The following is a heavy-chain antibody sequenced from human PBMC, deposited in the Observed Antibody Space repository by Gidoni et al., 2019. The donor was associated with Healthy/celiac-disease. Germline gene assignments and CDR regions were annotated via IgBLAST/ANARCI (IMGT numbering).Heavy chain of an antibody. Sequence: EVQLVESGGGLIQPGGSLRLSCAASGFTVSSNYMSWVRQAPGKGLEWVSVIYSGGSTYYADSVKGRFTISRDNAKNTLYLQMNSLRAEDTDVYYCAREVSSYYYGMDVWGQGTTVTVSS. V-gene: IGHV3-53*01. CDR3: AREVSSYYYGMDV. CDR1: GFTVSSNY. J-gene: IGHJ6*02. CDR2: IYSGGST. D-gene: IGHD1-20*01.